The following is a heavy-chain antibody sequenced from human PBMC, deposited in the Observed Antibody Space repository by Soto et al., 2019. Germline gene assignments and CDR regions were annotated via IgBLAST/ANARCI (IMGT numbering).Heavy chain of an antibody. D-gene: IGHD3-22*01. Sequence: QVQLVQSGAEVKKTGASVKVSCKASGYTFTSYYMHWVRQAPGQGLECMGIINPSGGSTSYAQKFQGGATLTRDTPPSTVYMELGSLRSEDTAVYYCARGDYYDSSGYSRFDYWGQGTLVTVSS. CDR2: INPSGGST. V-gene: IGHV1-46*01. CDR1: GYTFTSYY. J-gene: IGHJ4*02. CDR3: ARGDYYDSSGYSRFDY.